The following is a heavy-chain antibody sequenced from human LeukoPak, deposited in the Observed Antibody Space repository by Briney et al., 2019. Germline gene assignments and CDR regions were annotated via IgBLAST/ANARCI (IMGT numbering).Heavy chain of an antibody. CDR1: GFTFRTYG. D-gene: IGHD3-9*01. J-gene: IGHJ3*02. V-gene: IGHV3-30*18. CDR3: AKDHYYDILTGYYTGAFDI. Sequence: GRSLRLSCAASGFTFRTYGMHWDRQAPGKGLEWVAVVSYDGNNNYYADSVKGRFTISRDNSKNTLYLQMNSLRAEDTAVYFCAKDHYYDILTGYYTGAFDIWGQGTMVSVSS. CDR2: VSYDGNNN.